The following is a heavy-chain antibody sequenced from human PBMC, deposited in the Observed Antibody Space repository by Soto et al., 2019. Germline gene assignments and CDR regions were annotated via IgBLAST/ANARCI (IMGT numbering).Heavy chain of an antibody. CDR3: AREDGSSTTCFGFDY. CDR2: ISTNGVNT. D-gene: IGHD2-2*01. V-gene: IGHV3-64*01. CDR1: GFTFSTYT. J-gene: IGHJ4*02. Sequence: PEGSLRLSCAASGFTFSTYTMHWVRQAPGKGLEYVSTISTNGVNTYFANSVKGRFTISRDNPKNTLYLQMGSLRVGDMAVYFCAREDGSSTTCFGFDYWSQGIVVTVAS.